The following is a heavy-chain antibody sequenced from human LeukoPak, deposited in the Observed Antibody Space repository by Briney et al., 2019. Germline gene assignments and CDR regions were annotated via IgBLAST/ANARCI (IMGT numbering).Heavy chain of an antibody. J-gene: IGHJ1*01. CDR3: AQQVGYCSSGSCYFTY. Sequence: GGALRLSCAASGFSFNTYAMSWVRQAPGKGLEWVSAISNTGGSTYYADSVKGRFTISRDKSKNTLSLQMNSLRAEDTAVYYCAQQVGYCSSGSCYFTYWGQGTLVTVSS. CDR2: ISNTGGST. V-gene: IGHV3-23*01. CDR1: GFSFNTYA. D-gene: IGHD2-15*01.